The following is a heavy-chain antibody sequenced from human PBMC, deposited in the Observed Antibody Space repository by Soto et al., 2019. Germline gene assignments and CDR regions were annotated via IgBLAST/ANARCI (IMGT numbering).Heavy chain of an antibody. D-gene: IGHD3-10*01. Sequence: QVQLVQSGAEVKKPGASVKVSCKASGYTFTSYYMHWVRQAPGQGLEWMGIINPSGSSTSYAQKFQGRANMTRDTSTSTVYMELSSLRSGDTAVYYCARGHYYGSGSYYTNDAFAIWGQGTMVTVSS. J-gene: IGHJ3*02. CDR1: GYTFTSYY. V-gene: IGHV1-46*01. CDR3: ARGHYYGSGSYYTNDAFAI. CDR2: INPSGSST.